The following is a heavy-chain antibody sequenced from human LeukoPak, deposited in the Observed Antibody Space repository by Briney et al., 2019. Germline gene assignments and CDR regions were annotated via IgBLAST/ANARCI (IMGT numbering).Heavy chain of an antibody. V-gene: IGHV4-34*01. CDR3: ARGPGKVVPLPNRKYFQH. Sequence: SEILSLTCAVYGGSFSGYYWSWIRQPPGKGLEWIGEINHSGSTNYNPSLKSRVTISVDTSKNQFSLKLSSVTAADTAVYYCARGPGKVVPLPNRKYFQHWGQGTLVTVSS. D-gene: IGHD1-1*01. CDR1: GGSFSGYY. J-gene: IGHJ1*01. CDR2: INHSGST.